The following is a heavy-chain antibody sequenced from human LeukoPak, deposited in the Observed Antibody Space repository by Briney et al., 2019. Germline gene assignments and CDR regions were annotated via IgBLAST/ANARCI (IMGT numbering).Heavy chain of an antibody. J-gene: IGHJ4*02. CDR1: GFTFSNYW. V-gene: IGHV3-74*01. CDR3: ARARYSYTGIVDY. CDR2: ISGDGSRT. Sequence: GGSLRLSCAASGFTFSNYWMHWVRQAPGKGLVWVSYISGDGSRTTYADSAKGRFTISRDNARNTVYLQMNSLRAEDTAVYYCARARYSYTGIVDYWGQGTLVTVSS. D-gene: IGHD5-18*01.